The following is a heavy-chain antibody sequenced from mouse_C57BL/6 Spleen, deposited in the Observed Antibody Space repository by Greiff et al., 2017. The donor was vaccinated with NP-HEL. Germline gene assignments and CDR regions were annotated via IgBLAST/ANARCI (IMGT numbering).Heavy chain of an antibody. CDR2: IDPEDGET. CDR3: ARDDGSSLYYFDY. Sequence: VQLQQSGAELVKPGASVKLSCTASGFNIKDYYMHWVKQRPEQGLEWIGRIDPEDGETKYAPKFQGKATITADTSSNTAYLQLSSLTSEETAVYYCARDDGSSLYYFDYWGQGTTLTVSS. D-gene: IGHD1-1*01. V-gene: IGHV14-2*01. J-gene: IGHJ2*01. CDR1: GFNIKDYY.